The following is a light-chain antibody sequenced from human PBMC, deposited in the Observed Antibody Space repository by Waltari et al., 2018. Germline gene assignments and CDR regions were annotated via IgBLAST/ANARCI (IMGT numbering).Light chain of an antibody. Sequence: EIVLTQSPDTLSLSPGERATLYCRAGQSVSNNYLAWYQHKPGQAPRLLIYGASTRVTGIPGRFTGSGSGTEFTLTITRLEAEDFAVYFCQQYGRSPRTFGQGTKLEIK. V-gene: IGKV3-20*01. CDR3: QQYGRSPRT. J-gene: IGKJ2*01. CDR1: QSVSNNY. CDR2: GAS.